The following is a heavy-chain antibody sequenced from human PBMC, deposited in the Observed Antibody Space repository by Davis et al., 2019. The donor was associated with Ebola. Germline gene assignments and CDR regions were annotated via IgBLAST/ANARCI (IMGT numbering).Heavy chain of an antibody. CDR2: IYTSGST. Sequence: GSLRLSCAVYGGSFSGYYWSWIRQPPGKGLEWIGYIYTSGSTNYNPSLKSRVTISVDTSKNQFSLKLSSVTAADTAVYYCAREGPKYYDFWSGYSNWFDPWGQGTLVTVSS. CDR1: GGSFSGYY. CDR3: AREGPKYYDFWSGYSNWFDP. D-gene: IGHD3-3*01. V-gene: IGHV4-34*01. J-gene: IGHJ5*02.